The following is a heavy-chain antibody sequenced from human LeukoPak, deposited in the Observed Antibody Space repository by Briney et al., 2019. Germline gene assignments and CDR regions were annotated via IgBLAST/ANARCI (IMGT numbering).Heavy chain of an antibody. J-gene: IGHJ6*03. CDR2: IYYSGST. CDR1: GGSISTYF. V-gene: IGHV4-59*13. CDR3: ARSSKTYYMDV. Sequence: SETLSLTCTVSGGSISTYFWPWIRQPPGKGLEWVGYIYYSGSTHHNSSLKSRVSISINTSNNQFSLRLNSVTAADTAVYYCARSSKTYYMDVWGRGTTVTVSS.